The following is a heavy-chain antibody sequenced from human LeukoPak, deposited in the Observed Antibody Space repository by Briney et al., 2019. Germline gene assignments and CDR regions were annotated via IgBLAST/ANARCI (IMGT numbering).Heavy chain of an antibody. Sequence: ASVKVSCKASGYTLTAYYICWVRQAPGQGLEWMGRINPNSGATDYAQNFQGRVTITRDTSISTAYMELSRLRSDDTAVYYCARGYCSGGNCYQVENWLDHWGQGTLVTVSS. J-gene: IGHJ5*02. V-gene: IGHV1-2*06. CDR2: INPNSGAT. CDR3: ARGYCSGGNCYQVENWLDH. CDR1: GYTLTAYY. D-gene: IGHD2-15*01.